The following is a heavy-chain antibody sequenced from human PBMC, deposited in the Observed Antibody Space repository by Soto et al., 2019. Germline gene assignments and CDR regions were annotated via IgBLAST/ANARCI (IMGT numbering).Heavy chain of an antibody. CDR1: GYTLTELS. Sequence: ASVKVTCKVSGYTLTELSMHWVRQAPGKGLEWMGGFDPEDGETIYAQKFQGRVTMTEDTSTDTAYMELSSLRSEDTAVYYCATLYRVRQYCSGGSCYSYWFDPWGQGTLVTVSS. CDR3: ATLYRVRQYCSGGSCYSYWFDP. V-gene: IGHV1-24*01. J-gene: IGHJ5*02. CDR2: FDPEDGET. D-gene: IGHD2-15*01.